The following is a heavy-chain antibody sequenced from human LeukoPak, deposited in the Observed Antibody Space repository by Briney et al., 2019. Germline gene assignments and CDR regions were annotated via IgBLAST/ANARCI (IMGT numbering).Heavy chain of an antibody. CDR1: GGSISSGSYY. J-gene: IGHJ6*04. CDR2: IYASGST. CDR3: ARKGDV. Sequence: PSETLSLTCTVSGGSISSGSYYWSWIRQPAGKGLEWIGRIYASGSTDYNPSLKSRVTISLDTSKNQFSLKLNSVTAADTAVYYCARKGDVWAKGPRSPSPQ. V-gene: IGHV4-61*02.